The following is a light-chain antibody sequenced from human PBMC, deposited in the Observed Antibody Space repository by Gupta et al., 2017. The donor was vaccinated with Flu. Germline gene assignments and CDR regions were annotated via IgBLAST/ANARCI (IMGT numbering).Light chain of an antibody. V-gene: IGKV3-11*01. CDR1: QSVSIY. CDR2: DAS. J-gene: IGKJ3*01. CDR3: QHRYNWPPPAS. Sequence: RATLSCRASQSVSIYLAWYQQKPGQAPRLLIHDASNRATGTPARFSGSGSGTDFTLTISSREPEDFALYYCQHRYNWPPPASFGPGTRVDL.